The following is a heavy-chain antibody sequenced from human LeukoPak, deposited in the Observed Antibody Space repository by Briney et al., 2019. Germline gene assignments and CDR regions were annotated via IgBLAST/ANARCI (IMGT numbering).Heavy chain of an antibody. D-gene: IGHD3-22*01. V-gene: IGHV4-39*01. CDR3: ARHVGNYYDSSGYYYGRNEYFQH. CDR1: GGSISSSSYY. Sequence: SETLSLTCTASGGSISSSSYYWGWIRQPPGKGLEWIGSIYYSGSTYYNPSLKSRVTISVDTSKNQFSLKLSSVTAADTAVYYCARHVGNYYDSSGYYYGRNEYFQHWDQGTLVTVSS. CDR2: IYYSGST. J-gene: IGHJ1*01.